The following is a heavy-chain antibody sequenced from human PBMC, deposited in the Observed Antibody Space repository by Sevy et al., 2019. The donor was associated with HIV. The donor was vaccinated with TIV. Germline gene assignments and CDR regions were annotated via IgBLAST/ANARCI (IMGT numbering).Heavy chain of an antibody. CDR2: IGVGSGVT. CDR3: SAEDRTTFGVQFRVFDF. Sequence: ASVKVSCKASGFTFTSSAVQWVRQTRGQRLQWIGWIGVGSGVTKYAQSFQERVSIIGDMSTSTVYMEVTRLTSDGTAVYYCSAEDRTTFGVQFRVFDFWGQGTVVTVSS. CDR1: GFTFTSSA. V-gene: IGHV1-58*01. J-gene: IGHJ3*01. D-gene: IGHD3-16*01.